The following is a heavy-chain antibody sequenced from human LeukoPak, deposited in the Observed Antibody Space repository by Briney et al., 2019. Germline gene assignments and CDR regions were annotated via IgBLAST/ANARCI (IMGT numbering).Heavy chain of an antibody. J-gene: IGHJ4*02. CDR3: AKDISPGEVVRVPAAKDY. D-gene: IGHD2-2*01. CDR2: ISPSGTDI. Sequence: GGSLRLSCAASGFTFSSYAMSWVGQAPGKGLDSLSYISPSGTDISYADSVKGRFTISRDNAKNSLYLQMNSLRAEDTALYYCAKDISPGEVVRVPAAKDYWGQGTLVTVSS. CDR1: GFTFSSYA. V-gene: IGHV3-21*05.